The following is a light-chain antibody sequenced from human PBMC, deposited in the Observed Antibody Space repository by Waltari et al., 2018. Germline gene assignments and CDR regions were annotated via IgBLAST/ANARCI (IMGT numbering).Light chain of an antibody. V-gene: IGKV1-9*01. CDR2: AAS. CDR1: QDINNY. Sequence: IQLTQSPSSLSASVGDRVTITCRASQDINNYLAWYQQKPGKAPKLLIYAASTLQSGVPSRFSGSGSGTDFTLTISSLQPEDFASYYCQQLNSYQWTFGQGTKVEVK. J-gene: IGKJ1*01. CDR3: QQLNSYQWT.